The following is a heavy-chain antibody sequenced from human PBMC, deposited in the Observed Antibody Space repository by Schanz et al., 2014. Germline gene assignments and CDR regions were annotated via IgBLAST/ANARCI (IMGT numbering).Heavy chain of an antibody. J-gene: IGHJ4*02. CDR2: MSGSGDRT. Sequence: EVHLLESGGGLVQPGGSLRLSCAGSGFTFRSYAMTWVRQAPGKGLEWVSSMSGSGDRTYSADSVKGRFTISRDNSKNTLYLQMSSLRAEDTAVYYCAKVWGSDYFYPFDYWGQGTLVTVSS. CDR3: AKVWGSDYFYPFDY. CDR1: GFTFRSYA. V-gene: IGHV3-23*01. D-gene: IGHD3-22*01.